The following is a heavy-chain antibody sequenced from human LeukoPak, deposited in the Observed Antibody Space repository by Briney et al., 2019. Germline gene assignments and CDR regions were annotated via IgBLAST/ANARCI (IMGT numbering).Heavy chain of an antibody. CDR2: IYHSGST. CDR3: ARVEYHSGSYSLDY. CDR1: DGSISSGGYY. Sequence: KPSETLSLTCTVSDGSISSGGYYWSWIRQPPGKGLEWIGYIYHSGSTNYNPSLKSRVTISVDKSKNQFSLKLSSVTAADTAVYYCARVEYHSGSYSLDYWGQGTLVTVSS. V-gene: IGHV4-30-2*01. D-gene: IGHD1-26*01. J-gene: IGHJ4*02.